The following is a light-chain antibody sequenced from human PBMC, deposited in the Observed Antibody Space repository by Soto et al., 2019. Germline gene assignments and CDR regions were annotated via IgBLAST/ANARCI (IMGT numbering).Light chain of an antibody. CDR3: MQALQTPPA. Sequence: DIVMTQSPLSLPVTPGEPASISCRSSQSLLHSNGFTYLDWYLQRPGQSPQLLIYLGSHRASGVPDRISVSGSGTDFTLKISRVEAEDVGVYYCMQALQTPPAFGQGTKLEIK. CDR1: QSLLHSNGFTY. J-gene: IGKJ2*01. CDR2: LGS. V-gene: IGKV2-28*01.